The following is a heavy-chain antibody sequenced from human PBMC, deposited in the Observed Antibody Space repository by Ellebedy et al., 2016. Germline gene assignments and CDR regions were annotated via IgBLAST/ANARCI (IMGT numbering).Heavy chain of an antibody. D-gene: IGHD2-2*01. J-gene: IGHJ4*02. V-gene: IGHV4-59*12. CDR1: GGSISGYY. CDR3: ARGYCSSTSCRSPFDY. CDR2: IYYSGST. Sequence: GSLRLSXTVSGGSISGYYWTWIRQPPGKGLEWIGDIYYSGSTNYNPSLKSRVTISVDTSKNQFSLKLSSVTAADTAVYYCARGYCSSTSCRSPFDYWGQGTLVTVSS.